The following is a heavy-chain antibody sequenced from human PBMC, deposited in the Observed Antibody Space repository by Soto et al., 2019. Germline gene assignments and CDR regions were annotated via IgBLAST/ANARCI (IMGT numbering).Heavy chain of an antibody. CDR2: IWYDGSNK. D-gene: IGHD1-26*01. J-gene: IGHJ4*02. Sequence: GGSLRLSCAASGFTFSSYGMHWVRQAPGKGLEWVAVIWYDGSNKYYADSVKGRFTISRDNSKNTLYLQMNSLRAEDTAVYYCEREPYSGSYDFDYWGQGTLVNVS. CDR3: EREPYSGSYDFDY. CDR1: GFTFSSYG. V-gene: IGHV3-33*01.